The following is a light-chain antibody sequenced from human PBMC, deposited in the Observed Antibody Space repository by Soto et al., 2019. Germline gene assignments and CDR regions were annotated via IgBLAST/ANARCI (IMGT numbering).Light chain of an antibody. Sequence: DIEMTQSPSTLSASVGDRVTITCRASQSISSRLAWYQQKPGKAPKLLIYRASSLESGVPSRFSGSGSGTKFTLTISSLQPDDVATYYCQQYNSYVTFGGGTKVEIK. CDR3: QQYNSYVT. V-gene: IGKV1-5*03. J-gene: IGKJ4*01. CDR2: RAS. CDR1: QSISSR.